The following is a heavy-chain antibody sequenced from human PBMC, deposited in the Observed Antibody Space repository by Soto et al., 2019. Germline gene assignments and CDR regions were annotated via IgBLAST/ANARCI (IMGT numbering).Heavy chain of an antibody. CDR1: GFTFSSYA. D-gene: IGHD3-10*01. Sequence: GGSLRLSCAASGFTFSSYAMTWVRQAPGKGLEWVSTISGSGGSTYSADSVKGRFTISRDNSKNTLFLQMNSLRAGDTAVYYCTKTAGSYFSPIDYWGQGTLVTVSS. CDR2: ISGSGGST. CDR3: TKTAGSYFSPIDY. V-gene: IGHV3-23*01. J-gene: IGHJ4*02.